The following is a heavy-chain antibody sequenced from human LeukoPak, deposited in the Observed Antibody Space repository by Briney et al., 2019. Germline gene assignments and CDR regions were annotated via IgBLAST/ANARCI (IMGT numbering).Heavy chain of an antibody. CDR1: GFTFSSYE. Sequence: GGSLRLSCAASGFTFSSYEMIWVRQAPGKGLEWISYIGSSGSIIYYADSVKGRFTISRDNAKNSLYLQMNSLRAEDTAVYYCERDPFGTFHTGYFDYWGQGTLVTVSS. CDR3: ERDPFGTFHTGYFDY. J-gene: IGHJ4*02. CDR2: IGSSGSII. D-gene: IGHD3-16*01. V-gene: IGHV3-48*03.